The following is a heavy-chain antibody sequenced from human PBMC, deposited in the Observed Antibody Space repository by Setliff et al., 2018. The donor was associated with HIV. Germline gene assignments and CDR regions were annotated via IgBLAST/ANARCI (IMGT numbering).Heavy chain of an antibody. CDR2: ISYSGST. J-gene: IGHJ4*02. Sequence: SETLSLTCNVSAVSISSGGYYWSWFRQHPGKGLEWIGYISYSGSTYYNPSLKSRVTISVDTSKNQFSLRLSSVTAADTAVYYWARGTRGDYVNFDYWGQGTLVTVSS. CDR1: AVSISSGGYY. D-gene: IGHD4-17*01. CDR3: ARGTRGDYVNFDY. V-gene: IGHV4-31*03.